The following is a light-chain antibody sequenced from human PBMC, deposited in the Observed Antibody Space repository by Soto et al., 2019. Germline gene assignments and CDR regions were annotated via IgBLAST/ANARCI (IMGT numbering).Light chain of an antibody. Sequence: EIGWTQSPGTRSLSPGERATLSCRASQSVGNNYLAGYPQNPGQAPRLLIYSASTRATGIPDRFSGSGSGTDFTLTITRLEPEDFAVYYCQQLGSSPLTFGGGTKVEIQ. J-gene: IGKJ4*01. CDR2: SAS. CDR1: QSVGNNY. CDR3: QQLGSSPLT. V-gene: IGKV3-20*01.